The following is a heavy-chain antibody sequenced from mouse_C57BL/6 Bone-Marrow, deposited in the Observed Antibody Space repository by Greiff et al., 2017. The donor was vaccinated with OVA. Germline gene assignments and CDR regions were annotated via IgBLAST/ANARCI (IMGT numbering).Heavy chain of an antibody. V-gene: IGHV7-3*01. CDR1: GFTFTDYY. Sequence: EVQGVESGGGLVQPGGSLSLSCAASGFTFTDYYMSWVRQPPGKALEWLGFIRNKANGYTTDYSASVKGRFTISRDNSQSILYLQMNALRAEDSATYYCARFSAGWLYFDYWGQGTTLTVSS. CDR2: IRNKANGYTT. D-gene: IGHD2-3*01. J-gene: IGHJ2*01. CDR3: ARFSAGWLYFDY.